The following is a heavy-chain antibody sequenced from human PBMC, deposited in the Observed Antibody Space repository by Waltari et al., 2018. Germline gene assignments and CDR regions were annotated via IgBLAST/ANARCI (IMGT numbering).Heavy chain of an antibody. CDR3: ARQLRFVDWIPRYFDS. CDR1: GDSISGSRNY. Sequence: QMELQESGPRLVKPSETLSLTCNVSGDSISGSRNYWAWHRQPPGKNLQWIGSIYYSGTTYYNPSLKGRFAISVDTSRNQFSLNVNAVTAADTGIYYCARQLRFVDWIPRYFDSWGRGTLATVSS. D-gene: IGHD3-3*01. J-gene: IGHJ4*02. V-gene: IGHV4-39*01. CDR2: IYYSGTT.